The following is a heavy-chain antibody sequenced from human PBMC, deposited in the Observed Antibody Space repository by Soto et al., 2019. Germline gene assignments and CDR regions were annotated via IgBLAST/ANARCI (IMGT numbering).Heavy chain of an antibody. CDR3: ARGEGSSWVFDY. V-gene: IGHV1-46*01. Sequence: QVQLVQSGAEVKKPGASVKVSCKASGYTFTSYYMHWMRQAPGQGLEWMGIINRSGGSTSYAQKFQGRVTMTRDTYTRTVYMELSSLRSEDTAVYYCARGEGSSWVFDYWGQGTLVTDSS. CDR2: INRSGGST. CDR1: GYTFTSYY. D-gene: IGHD6-13*01. J-gene: IGHJ4*02.